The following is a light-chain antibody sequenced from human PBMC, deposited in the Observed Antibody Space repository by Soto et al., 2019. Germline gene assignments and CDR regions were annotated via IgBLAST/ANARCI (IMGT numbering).Light chain of an antibody. CDR1: SSNIGSNT. CDR2: TNN. J-gene: IGLJ2*01. V-gene: IGLV1-44*01. CDR3: AAWDDSLNGVV. Sequence: QSVLTQPPSASGTPGQRVTISCSGSSSNIGSNTINWYQQLQGTAPKLLIYTNNQRPSGVPDRFSGSKSGTSASLAISVLQSEDEADYYCAAWDDSLNGVVFGGGTKLTVL.